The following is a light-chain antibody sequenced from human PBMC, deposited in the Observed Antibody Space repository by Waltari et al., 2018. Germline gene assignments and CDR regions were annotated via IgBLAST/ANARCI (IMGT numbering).Light chain of an antibody. J-gene: IGLJ1*01. Sequence: SYELTQTPSVSVSPGQTARITCSGHEFPRTDDYWFQQKSGQAPRLVIYEDTKRPSGIPDRFSGSSSGTVATLTIAGAQVDDEADYYCYSSDSTGLRVFGGGTSVVVL. CDR3: YSSDSTGLRV. CDR1: EFPRTD. CDR2: EDT. V-gene: IGLV3-10*01.